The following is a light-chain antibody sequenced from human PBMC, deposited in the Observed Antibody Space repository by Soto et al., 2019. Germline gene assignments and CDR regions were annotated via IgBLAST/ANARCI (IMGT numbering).Light chain of an antibody. J-gene: IGKJ2*02. CDR3: QQRGKWPST. V-gene: IGKV3-11*01. CDR1: QSVDRY. CDR2: DAY. Sequence: EVVLTQSPDTLSLSPGETATLSCRASQSVDRYIAWYQQKLGQAPRLLIYDAYTRATGLGARFTGSGSATDFSLTITCLEPEDFAVYYWQQRGKWPSTFGPGTKVEMK.